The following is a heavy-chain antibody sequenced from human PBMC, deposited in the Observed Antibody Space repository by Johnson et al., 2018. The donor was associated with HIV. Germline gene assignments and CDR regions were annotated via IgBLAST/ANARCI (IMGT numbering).Heavy chain of an antibody. V-gene: IGHV3-7*01. J-gene: IGHJ3*02. CDR1: GFTFSSYW. D-gene: IGHD3-9*01. CDR2: IKQDGSEK. CDR3: AREEGTDILTRGDAFDI. Sequence: EVQLVESGGGLVQPGGSLRLSCAASGFTFSSYWMSWVRQAPGKGLEWVANIKQDGSEKYYVDSVKGRFTISRDNAKKSLYLQMNSLRAEDTAVYYCAREEGTDILTRGDAFDIWGQGTMVTVSS.